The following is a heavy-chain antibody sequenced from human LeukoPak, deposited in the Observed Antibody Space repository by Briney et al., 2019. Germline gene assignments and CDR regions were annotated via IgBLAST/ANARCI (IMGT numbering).Heavy chain of an antibody. CDR1: GGSISSGSYY. CDR2: IHTSGST. J-gene: IGHJ4*02. V-gene: IGHV4-61*02. D-gene: IGHD5-18*01. CDR3: AREIGGYTYGYVPREVSYYFDY. Sequence: SETLSLTCTVSGGSISSGSYYWSWIRQPAGKGLEWIGRIHTSGSTNYNHSLKRRVTIPVDTSKNQSSLKLRSVTAADTAVYYCAREIGGYTYGYVPREVSYYFDYWGQGTLVTVSS.